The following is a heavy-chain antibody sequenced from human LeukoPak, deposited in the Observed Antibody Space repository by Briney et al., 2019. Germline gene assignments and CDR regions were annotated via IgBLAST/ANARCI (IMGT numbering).Heavy chain of an antibody. J-gene: IGHJ4*02. CDR3: AKEECSSTSCYLAY. D-gene: IGHD2-2*01. Sequence: PGGSLRLSCAASGFTFSSSAMSWVRQAPGKGLEWVSAISGSGGSTYYADSVKGRFTISRDNSENTLYLQMNGLRAEDTAVYYCAKEECSSTSCYLAYWGQGTLVTVSS. CDR2: ISGSGGST. CDR1: GFTFSSSA. V-gene: IGHV3-23*01.